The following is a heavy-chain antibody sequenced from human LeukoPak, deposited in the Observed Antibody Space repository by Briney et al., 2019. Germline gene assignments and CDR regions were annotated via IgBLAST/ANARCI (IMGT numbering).Heavy chain of an antibody. J-gene: IGHJ4*02. CDR3: ARAVSGWCFDY. Sequence: GGSLRLSCAGSGFTFSSYSMNWVRQAPGKGLEWVANIKQDGSEKYYVDSVKGRFTISRDNAKNSLYLQMNSLRAEDTAVYYCARAVSGWCFDYWGQGTLVTVSS. CDR1: GFTFSSYS. CDR2: IKQDGSEK. D-gene: IGHD6-19*01. V-gene: IGHV3-7*01.